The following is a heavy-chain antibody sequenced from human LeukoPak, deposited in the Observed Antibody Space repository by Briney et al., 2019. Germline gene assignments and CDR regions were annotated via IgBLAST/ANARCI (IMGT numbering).Heavy chain of an antibody. Sequence: GGSLRLSCAASGFTFSSYAMHWVRQAPGKGLEWVAVISYDGSNKYYADSVKGRFTISRDNSKNTLYLQMNSLRAEDTAVYYCARLGEVWSGYNYYFDYWGQGTLVTVSS. CDR3: ARLGEVWSGYNYYFDY. J-gene: IGHJ4*02. CDR2: ISYDGSNK. CDR1: GFTFSSYA. V-gene: IGHV3-30-3*01. D-gene: IGHD3-3*01.